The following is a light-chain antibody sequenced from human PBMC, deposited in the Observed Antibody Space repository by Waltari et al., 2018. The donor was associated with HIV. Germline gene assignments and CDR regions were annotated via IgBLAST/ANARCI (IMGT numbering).Light chain of an antibody. CDR3: GTWDSSLSVFVV. J-gene: IGLJ2*01. CDR2: DNN. CDR1: SSNIGNNY. V-gene: IGLV1-51*01. Sequence: QSVLTQPPSVSAAPGQKVTISCSGSSSNIGNNYVSWYQQPPGTAPKLLIYDNNKRPSGIPDRFSGSKSGTSATLGITGLQTGDEADYYCGTWDSSLSVFVVFGGGTKLTVL.